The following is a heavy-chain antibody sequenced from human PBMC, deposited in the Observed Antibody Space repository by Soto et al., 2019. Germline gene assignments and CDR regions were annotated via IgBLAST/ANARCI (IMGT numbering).Heavy chain of an antibody. D-gene: IGHD2-15*01. V-gene: IGHV1-18*01. CDR2: ISAYNGNT. CDR1: GYTFTSYG. CDR3: ARDHCSGGSCYPNAFDI. Sequence: GASVKVSCKASGYTFTSYGISWVRQAPGQGLELIGWISAYNGNTNYARKLQGRVTITTDTSTSTAYIELRSLRSDDTAVYYCARDHCSGGSCYPNAFDIWGQGTMVTVSS. J-gene: IGHJ3*02.